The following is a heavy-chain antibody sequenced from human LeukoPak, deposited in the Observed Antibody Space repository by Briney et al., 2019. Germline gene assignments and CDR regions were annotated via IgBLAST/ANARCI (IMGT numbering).Heavy chain of an antibody. CDR3: ARDTSRGWLDY. V-gene: IGHV4-61*01. J-gene: IGHJ4*02. CDR2: IYYSGST. D-gene: IGHD6-19*01. Sequence: PSETLSLTCTVSGGSVSSGSYYWSWIRQPPGKGLEWIGYIYYSGSTNYNPSLKSRVTISVDTSKDQFSLKLSSVTAADTAVYYCARDTSRGWLDYWGQGTLVTVSS. CDR1: GGSVSSGSYY.